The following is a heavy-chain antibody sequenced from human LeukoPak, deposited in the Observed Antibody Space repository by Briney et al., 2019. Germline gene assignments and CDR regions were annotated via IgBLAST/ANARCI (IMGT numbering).Heavy chain of an antibody. CDR2: FDPEGGET. D-gene: IGHD1-14*01. V-gene: IGHV1-24*01. Sequence: GASVTVSCTVLGYTLTDLSIHWVRRTPGKGREWMGGFDPEGGETIYAQNFQGRVTMTEDTSLHTAYKQLSSLRYEDTAVFYCVTGLRFTEPAIGNSAFDIWGQGTKVAVSS. CDR1: GYTLTDLS. J-gene: IGHJ3*02. CDR3: VTGLRFTEPAIGNSAFDI.